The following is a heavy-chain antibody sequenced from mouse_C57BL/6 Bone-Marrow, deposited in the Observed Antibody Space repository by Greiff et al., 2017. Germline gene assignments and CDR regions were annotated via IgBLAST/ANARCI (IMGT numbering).Heavy chain of an antibody. CDR3: ARLECDGSSGDWYFDV. Sequence: QVQLQQSGPELVKPGASVKLSCKASGYTFTSYDINWVKQRPGQGLERIGWIYPRDGSTKYTEKFKGKATLTVDTSSSTAYMERHSLTSEDSAVYFCARLECDGSSGDWYFDVWGTGTTVTVSS. CDR1: GYTFTSYD. J-gene: IGHJ1*03. D-gene: IGHD1-1*01. V-gene: IGHV1-85*01. CDR2: IYPRDGST.